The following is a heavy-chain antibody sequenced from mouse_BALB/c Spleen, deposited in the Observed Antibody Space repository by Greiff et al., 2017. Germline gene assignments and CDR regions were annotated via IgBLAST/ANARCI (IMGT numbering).Heavy chain of an antibody. D-gene: IGHD2-1*01. J-gene: IGHJ4*01. V-gene: IGHV3-6*02. Sequence: EVKLQESGPGLVKPSQSLSLTCSVTGYSITSGYYWNWIRQFPGNKLEWMGYISYDGSNNYNPSLKNRISITRDTSKNQFFLKLNSVTTEDTATYYCARKGYYGNSMDYWGQGTSVTVSS. CDR1: GYSITSGYY. CDR2: ISYDGSN. CDR3: ARKGYYGNSMDY.